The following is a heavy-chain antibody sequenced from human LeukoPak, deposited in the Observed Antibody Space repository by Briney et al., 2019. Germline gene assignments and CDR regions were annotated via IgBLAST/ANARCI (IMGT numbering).Heavy chain of an antibody. CDR3: ASPVSGYYGMDV. CDR1: GGSFSSYV. V-gene: IGHV1-69*13. Sequence: GASVRVSCKAAGGSFSSYVISWVRQAPGQWLEWMGGIIPIFGTANYAQKSQGRVTITADESTSTAYMELSSLRSEDTAVYYCASPVSGYYGMDVWGQGTTVTVSS. D-gene: IGHD2/OR15-2a*01. CDR2: IIPIFGTA. J-gene: IGHJ6*02.